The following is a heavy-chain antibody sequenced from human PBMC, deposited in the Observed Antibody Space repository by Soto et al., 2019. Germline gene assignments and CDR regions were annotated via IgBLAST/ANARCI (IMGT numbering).Heavy chain of an antibody. V-gene: IGHV3-23*01. CDR3: AKVERYYYDSSGYYSSPLF. CDR2: ISGSGGTT. J-gene: IGHJ4*02. Sequence: EVQLLESGGGLVQPGGSLRLSCAASGFTLSSYAMSWVRQAPGKGLEWVSAISGSGGTTYYADSVKGRFTIYRDTTKNTLYLQMRSLRAEDTAVYYCAKVERYYYDSSGYYSSPLFWGQGTLVTVSS. CDR1: GFTLSSYA. D-gene: IGHD3-22*01.